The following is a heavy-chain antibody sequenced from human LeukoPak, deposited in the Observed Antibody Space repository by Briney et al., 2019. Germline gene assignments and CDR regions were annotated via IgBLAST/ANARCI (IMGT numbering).Heavy chain of an antibody. CDR1: GYSFTNSW. J-gene: IGHJ4*02. Sequence: GESLKISCKGAGYSFTNSWIGWVRQMPGKGLEWMGIIYPGDSDTRYSPSFQGQVTISADKSISTAYLQWSSLKASDTAMYYCARLFGQWLVAYYFDYWGQGTLVTVSS. CDR2: IYPGDSDT. CDR3: ARLFGQWLVAYYFDY. D-gene: IGHD6-19*01. V-gene: IGHV5-51*01.